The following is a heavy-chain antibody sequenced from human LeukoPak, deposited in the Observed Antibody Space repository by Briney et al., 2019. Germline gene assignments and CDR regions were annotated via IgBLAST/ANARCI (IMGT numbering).Heavy chain of an antibody. CDR1: GGSFSGYY. D-gene: IGHD7-27*01. CDR3: ARRGLGRPDY. Sequence: PSETLSLTCAVYGGSFSGYYWSWFRQPPGKGLEWIGEINHSGSTNYNPSLKSRVTISVDTSKNQFSLKLSSVTAADTAVYYCARRGLGRPDYWGQGTLVTVSS. J-gene: IGHJ4*02. V-gene: IGHV4-34*01. CDR2: INHSGST.